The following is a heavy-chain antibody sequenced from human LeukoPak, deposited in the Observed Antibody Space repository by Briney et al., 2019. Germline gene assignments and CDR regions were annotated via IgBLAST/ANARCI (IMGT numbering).Heavy chain of an antibody. Sequence: SQTLSLTCTVSGGSISSGGYYWSWIRQHPGKGLEWIGYIYYSGSTYYNPSLKSRVTISVDTSKNQFSLKLSSVTAADTAVYYCAREVMITFGGVIDLTGMDVWGKGTTVTVSS. D-gene: IGHD3-16*02. V-gene: IGHV4-31*03. CDR2: IYYSGST. CDR1: GGSISSGGYY. CDR3: AREVMITFGGVIDLTGMDV. J-gene: IGHJ6*03.